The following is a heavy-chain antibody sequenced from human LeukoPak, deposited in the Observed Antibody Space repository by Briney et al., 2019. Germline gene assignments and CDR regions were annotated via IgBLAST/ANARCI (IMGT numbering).Heavy chain of an antibody. J-gene: IGHJ4*02. CDR3: ARGRPVYYDSSGYHDY. D-gene: IGHD3-22*01. CDR2: IYYSGTT. Sequence: SETLSLTGTVSGGSISSYYWSWIRQPPGKGLERIGYIYYSGTTNHNPSLKSRVTISVDTSKNQFSLKLSSVTAADTAVYYCARGRPVYYDSSGYHDYWGQGTRVTVSS. V-gene: IGHV4-59*01. CDR1: GGSISSYY.